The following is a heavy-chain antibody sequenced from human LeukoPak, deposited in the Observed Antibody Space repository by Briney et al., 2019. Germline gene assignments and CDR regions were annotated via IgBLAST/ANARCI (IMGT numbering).Heavy chain of an antibody. J-gene: IGHJ4*02. CDR1: GVSFSGYY. CDR2: INHSGST. Sequence: SETLSLTCAVYGVSFSGYYWSWIRQPPGKGLEWIGEINHSGSTNYNPSLKSRVTISVDTSKNQFSLKLSSVTAADTAVYYCARGLFAPEVVVVPAAAYFDYWGQGTLVTVSS. V-gene: IGHV4-34*01. D-gene: IGHD2-2*01. CDR3: ARGLFAPEVVVVPAAAYFDY.